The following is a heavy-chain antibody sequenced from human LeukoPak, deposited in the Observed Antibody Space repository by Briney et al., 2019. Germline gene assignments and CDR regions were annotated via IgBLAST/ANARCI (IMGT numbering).Heavy chain of an antibody. CDR2: IIPIFGTA. CDR1: GGTFSSYA. V-gene: IGHV1-69*01. Sequence: GASVKVSCKASGGTFSSYAISWVRQAPGQGLEWMGGIIPIFGTANYAQKFQGRVTITADESTSTAYMELSSLRSEDTAVYYCATDHGGNPRWFDPLGQGTLVTVSS. D-gene: IGHD4-23*01. J-gene: IGHJ5*02. CDR3: ATDHGGNPRWFDP.